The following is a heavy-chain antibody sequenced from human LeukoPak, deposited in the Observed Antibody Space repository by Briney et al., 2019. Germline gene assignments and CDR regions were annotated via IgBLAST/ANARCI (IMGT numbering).Heavy chain of an antibody. D-gene: IGHD3-10*01. J-gene: IGHJ4*02. CDR2: IYYSGST. Sequence: NSSETLSLTCTVSGGSISSGDYYWSWIRQPPGKGLEWIGYIYYSGSTYYNPSLKSRVTISVDTSKNQLSLKLSSVTAADTAVYYCARAFGGDPYYFDYWGQGTLVTVSS. V-gene: IGHV4-30-4*08. CDR1: GGSISSGDYY. CDR3: ARAFGGDPYYFDY.